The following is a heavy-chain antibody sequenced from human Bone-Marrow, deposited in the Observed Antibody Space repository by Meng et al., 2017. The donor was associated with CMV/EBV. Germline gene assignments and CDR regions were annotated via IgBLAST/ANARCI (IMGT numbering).Heavy chain of an antibody. D-gene: IGHD2-2*01. CDR2: INPNSGGT. V-gene: IGHV1-2*02. Sequence: ASVKVSCKASGYTFTGYYMHWVRQAPGQGLEWMGWINPNSGGTNYAQKFQGRVTMTRDTSISTAYMELSRLRSDDTAVYYCARVSKSPFIVVVPKGAFDIWGQWTMVTVSS. J-gene: IGHJ3*02. CDR1: GYTFTGYY. CDR3: ARVSKSPFIVVVPKGAFDI.